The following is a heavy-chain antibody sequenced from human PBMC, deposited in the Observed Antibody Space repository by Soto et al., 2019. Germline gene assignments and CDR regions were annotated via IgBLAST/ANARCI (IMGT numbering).Heavy chain of an antibody. CDR3: ARAPRGFSAYDSSLQIDT. Sequence: GGSLRLSCAASESTFSNSGMHWVRQAPGKRLKWVAVISSDGGDKYYADSVKGRFTISRDNSKNTLYLQMNSLRPEDTAVYYCARAPRGFSAYDSSLQIDTWGQGXLVTVSS. J-gene: IGHJ5*02. CDR2: ISSDGGDK. V-gene: IGHV3-30*03. D-gene: IGHD5-12*01. CDR1: ESTFSNSG.